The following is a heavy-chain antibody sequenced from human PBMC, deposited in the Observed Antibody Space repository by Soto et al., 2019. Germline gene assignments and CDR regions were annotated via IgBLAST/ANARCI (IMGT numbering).Heavy chain of an antibody. J-gene: IGHJ4*02. CDR1: GCSLSARGVG. CDR3: VRNLGNTPPDY. V-gene: IGHV2-5*02. Sequence: SGPTLVNPTHTLTLTCTFSGCSLSARGVGVGWIRQPPGKALEWLALIYWDDDKRYSPSVKSRVTIARDTSKNQVLLILADMDPMESATYYCVRNLGNTPPDYWGQGTLVTVSS. D-gene: IGHD1-1*01. CDR2: IYWDDDK.